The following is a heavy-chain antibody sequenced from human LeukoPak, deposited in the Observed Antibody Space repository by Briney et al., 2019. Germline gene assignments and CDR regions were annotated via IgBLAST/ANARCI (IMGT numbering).Heavy chain of an antibody. D-gene: IGHD5-24*01. V-gene: IGHV3-23*01. CDR1: DFTFNNYW. J-gene: IGHJ4*02. CDR3: AKGHMASFDY. Sequence: GGSLRLSCAASDFTFNNYWMSWVHQAPGKGLEWVSTISGSDSTTYYADSVKGRFTISRDNPKNTLYLQMSSLRAEDTAVYYCAKGHMASFDYWGQGTLVTVSS. CDR2: ISGSDSTT.